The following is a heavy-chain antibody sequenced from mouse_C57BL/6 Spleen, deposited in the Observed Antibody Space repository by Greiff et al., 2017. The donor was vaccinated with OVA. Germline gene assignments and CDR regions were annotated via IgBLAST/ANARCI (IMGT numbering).Heavy chain of an antibody. CDR2: INPNNGGT. V-gene: IGHV1-26*01. Sequence: EVQLQQSGPELVKPGASVKISCKASGYTFTDYYMNWVKQSHGKSLEWIGDINPNNGGTSYNQKFKGKATLTVDKSSSTAYMELRSLTSEDSAVYYCARHLDDYGSSYWYFDVWGTGTTVTVSS. CDR1: GYTFTDYY. D-gene: IGHD1-1*01. J-gene: IGHJ1*03. CDR3: ARHLDDYGSSYWYFDV.